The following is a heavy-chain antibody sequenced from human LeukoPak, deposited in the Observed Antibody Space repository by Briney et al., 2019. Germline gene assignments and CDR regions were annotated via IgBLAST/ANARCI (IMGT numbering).Heavy chain of an antibody. CDR2: IIPIFGTA. CDR3: AREGQQLVVYHFDY. J-gene: IGHJ4*02. Sequence: ASVKVSCKASGGTFSSYAISWVRQAPGQGLEWMGRIIPIFGTANYAQKFQGRVTITTDESTSTAYMELSSLRSEDTAVYYCAREGQQLVVYHFDYWGQGTLVTVSS. V-gene: IGHV1-69*05. CDR1: GGTFSSYA. D-gene: IGHD6-13*01.